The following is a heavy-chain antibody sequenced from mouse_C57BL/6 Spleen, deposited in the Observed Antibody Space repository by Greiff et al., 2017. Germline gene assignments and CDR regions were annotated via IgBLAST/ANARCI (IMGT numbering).Heavy chain of an antibody. CDR2: IDPETGGT. CDR1: GYTFTDYE. Sequence: QVQLKQSGAELVRPGASVTLSCKASGYTFTDYEMHWVKQTPVHGLEWIGAIDPETGGTAYNQKFKGKAILTADKSSSTAYMELRSLTSEDSAVYYCTRFPYYGSSRDYFDYWGQGTTLTVSS. J-gene: IGHJ2*01. CDR3: TRFPYYGSSRDYFDY. V-gene: IGHV1-15*01. D-gene: IGHD1-1*01.